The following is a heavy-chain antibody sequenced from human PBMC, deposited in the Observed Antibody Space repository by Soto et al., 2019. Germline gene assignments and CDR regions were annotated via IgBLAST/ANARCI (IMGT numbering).Heavy chain of an antibody. CDR2: ISYDGSNK. CDR1: GFTFSSYG. Sequence: GGSLRLSCAASGFTFSSYGMHWVRQAPGKGLEWVAVISYDGSNKYYADSVKGRFTISRDDSKNSLYLHMNSLKTEDAAVYYCGRVAVVTVAGEDYYGMDVWGQGTTVTVSS. J-gene: IGHJ6*02. D-gene: IGHD2-21*02. CDR3: GRVAVVTVAGEDYYGMDV. V-gene: IGHV3-30*03.